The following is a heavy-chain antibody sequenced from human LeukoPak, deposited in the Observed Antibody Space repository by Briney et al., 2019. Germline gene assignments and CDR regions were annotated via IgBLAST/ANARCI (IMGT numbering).Heavy chain of an antibody. CDR3: ASEYSSSWYGSYYYYGMDV. V-gene: IGHV3-21*01. D-gene: IGHD6-13*01. CDR1: GIIFNSYS. J-gene: IGHJ6*02. Sequence: GGSLRLSCAASGIIFNSYSMNWVRQAPGKGLEWVSSISSSSSYVYYADSVKGRFTISRDNAKNSLYLQMNSLRAEDTAVYYCASEYSSSWYGSYYYYGMDVWGQGTTVTVSS. CDR2: ISSSSSYV.